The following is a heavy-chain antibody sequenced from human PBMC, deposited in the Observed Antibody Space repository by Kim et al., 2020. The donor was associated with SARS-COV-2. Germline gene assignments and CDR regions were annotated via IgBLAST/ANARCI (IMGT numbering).Heavy chain of an antibody. CDR1: GFSLSDYW. CDR2: INQDGSEK. J-gene: IGHJ4*02. V-gene: IGHV3-7*03. D-gene: IGHD6-13*01. Sequence: GGSLRLSCAASGFSLSDYWMNWVRQAPGKGLEWVANINQDGSEKYYVDSVKGRFTISRDNAENSLYLQMNSLRADDTALYYCVRGTAAPGTDCWGQGSL. CDR3: VRGTAAPGTDC.